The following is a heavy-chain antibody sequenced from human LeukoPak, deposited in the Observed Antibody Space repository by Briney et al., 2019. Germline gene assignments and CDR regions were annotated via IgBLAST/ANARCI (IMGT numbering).Heavy chain of an antibody. CDR3: ARGGSGSYYSEYYFNY. V-gene: IGHV3-11*01. Sequence: NPGGSLRLSCAASGFTFSDHYMSWVRQAPGKRLEWVSYISSGGTSICYADSMKGRFTISRDNAKNSLYLQVNNLRAEDTAMYYCARGGSGSYYSEYYFNYWGQGTLVTVSS. J-gene: IGHJ4*02. D-gene: IGHD3-10*01. CDR2: ISSGGTSI. CDR1: GFTFSDHY.